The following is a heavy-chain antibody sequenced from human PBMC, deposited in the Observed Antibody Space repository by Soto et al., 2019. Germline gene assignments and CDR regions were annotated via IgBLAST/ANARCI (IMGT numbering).Heavy chain of an antibody. V-gene: IGHV3-23*01. CDR2: ISGSGGMT. Sequence: GALRVPCIASGFAFGNYPMAWVRQTPGKGLQWISTISGSGGMTDYEDSVRGRFTVSIDHSKDTVHLQMTSLRADDTAVYYCEKDSTMARGIRAFDIWGQGTTVTV. D-gene: IGHD3-10*01. J-gene: IGHJ3*02. CDR1: GFAFGNYP. CDR3: EKDSTMARGIRAFDI.